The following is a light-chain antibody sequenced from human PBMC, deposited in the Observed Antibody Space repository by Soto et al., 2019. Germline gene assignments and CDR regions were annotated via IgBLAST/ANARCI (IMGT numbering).Light chain of an antibody. CDR3: QDFDSPQWT. CDR1: QSVTSSY. CDR2: DAS. Sequence: EMGLTQSPATLSLSPGEKATLSCGASQSVTSSYLAWYQKKPGLAPRLLIYDASSTATGIPDRFSGSGSGTDFTLTISRLEPEDFAVYYCQDFDSPQWTFGQGTKVEN. V-gene: IGKV3D-20*01. J-gene: IGKJ1*01.